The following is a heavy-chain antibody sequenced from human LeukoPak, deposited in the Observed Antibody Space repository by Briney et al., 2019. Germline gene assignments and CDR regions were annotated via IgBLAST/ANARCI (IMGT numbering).Heavy chain of an antibody. CDR1: GGSISSYY. CDR3: ARQSSSWYDFDY. Sequence: SETLSLTCTVSGGSISSYYWSWIRQPPGKGLEWIGNFYYSGSTNYNPSLKSRVTISVDTSKNQFSLNLNSVTAADTAVYYCARQSSSWYDFDYWGQGTLVTVSS. CDR2: FYYSGST. V-gene: IGHV4-59*08. J-gene: IGHJ4*02. D-gene: IGHD6-13*01.